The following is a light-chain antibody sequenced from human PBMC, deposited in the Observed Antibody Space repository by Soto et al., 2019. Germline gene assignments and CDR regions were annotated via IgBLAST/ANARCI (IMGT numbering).Light chain of an antibody. CDR1: QSVNSSY. CDR2: GAS. Sequence: ELVLTQSPGTLSLSPGERAILSCRASQSVNSSYLAWYQQKPGQAPRLLIYGASSRATGIPDRFSGSGSGTDFTLTISRLEPKDFAVYYCQQYGSTGTFGQGTKVEIK. CDR3: QQYGSTGT. J-gene: IGKJ1*01. V-gene: IGKV3-20*01.